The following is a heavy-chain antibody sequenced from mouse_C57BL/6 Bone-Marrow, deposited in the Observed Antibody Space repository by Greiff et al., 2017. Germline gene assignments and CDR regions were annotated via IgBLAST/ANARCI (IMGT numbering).Heavy chain of an antibody. CDR1: GFTFSSYG. CDR3: ARQGAMDY. J-gene: IGHJ4*01. CDR2: ISSGGGYT. Sequence: EVQLVESGAELVKPGASLKLSCAASGFTFSSYGMSWVRQTPDQRLEWVGTISSGGGYTYYPDSVKGRATISTDNAKNTLCLQMCSLKSEDTAMYYCARQGAMDYWGQGTSVTVSS. V-gene: IGHV5-6*01.